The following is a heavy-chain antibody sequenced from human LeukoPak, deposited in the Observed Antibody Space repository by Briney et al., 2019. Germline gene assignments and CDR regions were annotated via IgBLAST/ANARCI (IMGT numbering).Heavy chain of an antibody. D-gene: IGHD5-12*01. CDR3: AGYARFDY. V-gene: IGHV3-30*03. CDR1: GFTFSSHG. CDR2: ISYDGSNK. J-gene: IGHJ4*02. Sequence: GGSLRLSCAASGFTFSSHGMHWVRQAPGKGLEWVAVISYDGSNKYYADSVKGRFTISRDNSKNTLYLQMNSLRAEDTAVYYCAGYARFDYWGQGTLVTVSS.